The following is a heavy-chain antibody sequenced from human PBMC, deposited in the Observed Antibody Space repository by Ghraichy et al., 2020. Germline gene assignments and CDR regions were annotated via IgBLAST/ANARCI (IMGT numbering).Heavy chain of an antibody. CDR2: ISGSGGST. CDR1: GFTFSSYA. V-gene: IGHV3-23*01. D-gene: IGHD3-22*01. J-gene: IGHJ3*02. Sequence: GGSLRLSCAASGFTFSSYAMSWVRQAPGKGLEWVSAISGSGGSTYYADSVKGRFTISRDNSKNTLYLQMNSLRAEDTAVYYCAKDLHSSGYYYHDAFDIWGQGTMVTVSS. CDR3: AKDLHSSGYYYHDAFDI.